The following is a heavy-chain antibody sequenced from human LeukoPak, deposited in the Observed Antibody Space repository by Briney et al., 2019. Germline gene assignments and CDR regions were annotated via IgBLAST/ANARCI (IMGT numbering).Heavy chain of an antibody. D-gene: IGHD3-3*01. Sequence: PSETLSLTCTVSGGSISSGSYYWSWIRQPAGKGLEWIGRIYTSGSTNYNPSLKSRVTLSVDTSKNQFSLKLSSVTAADTAVYYCAREYYDFWSGPNWFDPWGQGTLVTVSS. CDR2: IYTSGST. J-gene: IGHJ5*02. CDR1: GGSISSGSYY. V-gene: IGHV4-61*02. CDR3: AREYYDFWSGPNWFDP.